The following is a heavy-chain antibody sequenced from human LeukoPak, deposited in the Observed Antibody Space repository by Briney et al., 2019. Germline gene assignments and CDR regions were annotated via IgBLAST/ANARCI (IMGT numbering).Heavy chain of an antibody. J-gene: IGHJ4*02. CDR3: ARDTAMVIGY. V-gene: IGHV4-39*07. CDR1: GGSISSSSYY. D-gene: IGHD5-18*01. CDR2: MYYSGNT. Sequence: SETLSLTCTVSGGSISSSSYYWGWIRQPPGKGLEWIGSMYYSGNTYYNPSLKSRVTISVDTSKNQFSLKLSSVTAADTAVYYCARDTAMVIGYWGQGTLVTVS.